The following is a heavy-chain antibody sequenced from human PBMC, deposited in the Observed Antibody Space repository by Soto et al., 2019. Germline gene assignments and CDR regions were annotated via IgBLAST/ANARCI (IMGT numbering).Heavy chain of an antibody. CDR1: GGSFSGYY. J-gene: IGHJ4*02. V-gene: IGHV4-34*01. CDR2: INHSGST. Sequence: PSETLSLTCAVYGGSFSGYYWSWIRQPPGKGLEWIGEINHSGSTNYNPSLKRRVTISVDTSKNQFSLKLSSVTAADTAVYYCARIPGTRYDYWGQGTLVTVSS. D-gene: IGHD1-1*01. CDR3: ARIPGTRYDY.